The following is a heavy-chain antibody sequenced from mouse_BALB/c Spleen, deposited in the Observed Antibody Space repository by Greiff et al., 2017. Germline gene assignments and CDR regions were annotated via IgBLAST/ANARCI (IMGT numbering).Heavy chain of an antibody. CDR1: GYTFTDYY. D-gene: IGHD2-10*02. J-gene: IGHJ2*01. Sequence: DVQLLQSGPELVKPGASVKISCKASGYTFTDYYMDWVKQSHGQSLEWIGDINPNNGGTIYNQKFKGKATLTVDKSSSTAYMQLRSLTSEDTAVYYCTKAYGNSYYFDYWGQGTTLTVSA. V-gene: IGHV1-18*01. CDR3: TKAYGNSYYFDY. CDR2: INPNNGGT.